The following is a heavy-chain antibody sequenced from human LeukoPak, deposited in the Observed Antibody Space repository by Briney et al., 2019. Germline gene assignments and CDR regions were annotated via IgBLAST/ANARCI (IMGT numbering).Heavy chain of an antibody. Sequence: ASVKVSCKASGYTFTSYYMHWVRQAPGQGLEWMGRIIPILGMANYAQKFQGRVTITADKSTSTAYMELSSLRSEDTAVYYCARNPPVRYFDWLHYYFDYWGQGTLVTVSS. CDR1: GYTFTSYY. J-gene: IGHJ4*02. V-gene: IGHV1-69*02. D-gene: IGHD3-9*01. CDR3: ARNPPVRYFDWLHYYFDY. CDR2: IIPILGMA.